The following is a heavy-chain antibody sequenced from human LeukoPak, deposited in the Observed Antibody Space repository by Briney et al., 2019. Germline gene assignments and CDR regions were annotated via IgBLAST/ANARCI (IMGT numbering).Heavy chain of an antibody. V-gene: IGHV3-23*01. Sequence: PGGSLRLSCAASGFTFSSYSMNWVRQAPGKGLEWVSAISGSGGSTYYADSVKGRFTISRDNSKNTLYLQMNSLRAEDTAVYYCATRAYCSGGSCSYYFDYWGQGTLVTVSS. J-gene: IGHJ4*02. CDR2: ISGSGGST. D-gene: IGHD2-15*01. CDR3: ATRAYCSGGSCSYYFDY. CDR1: GFTFSSYS.